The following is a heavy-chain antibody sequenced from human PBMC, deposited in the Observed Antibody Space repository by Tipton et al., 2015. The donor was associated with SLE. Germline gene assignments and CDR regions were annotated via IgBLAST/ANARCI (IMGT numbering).Heavy chain of an antibody. D-gene: IGHD3-22*01. CDR3: ARGPYYYDSSGYYYDY. V-gene: IGHV3-21*03. Sequence: SLRLSCAASGFTFSSYSMNWVRQAPGKGLEWVSSISSSSSYIYYADSVKGRFTISRDNAKNSLYLQMNSLRAEGTAVYYCARGPYYYDSSGYYYDYWGQGTLVTVSS. CDR1: GFTFSSYS. J-gene: IGHJ4*02. CDR2: ISSSSSYI.